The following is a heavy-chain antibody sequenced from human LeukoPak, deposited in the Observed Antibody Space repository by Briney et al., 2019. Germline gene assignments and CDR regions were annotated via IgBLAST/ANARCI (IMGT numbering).Heavy chain of an antibody. CDR3: ARGYYDSSGYYYADY. J-gene: IGHJ4*02. D-gene: IGHD3-22*01. V-gene: IGHV4-59*08. Sequence: SETLSLTCTVSGGSISSYYWSWLRQPPGKGLEWIGYIYYSGSTNYNPSLKSRVTISVDTSKNQFSLKLSSVTAADTAVYYCARGYYDSSGYYYADYWGQGTLVTVSS. CDR2: IYYSGST. CDR1: GGSISSYY.